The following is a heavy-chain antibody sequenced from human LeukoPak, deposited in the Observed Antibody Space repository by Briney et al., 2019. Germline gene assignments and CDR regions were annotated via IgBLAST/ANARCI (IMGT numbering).Heavy chain of an antibody. CDR2: IRYDGSNK. CDR1: GFTFSSYG. J-gene: IGHJ4*02. V-gene: IGHV3-30*02. Sequence: PGGSLRLSCAASGFTFSSYGMHWVRQAPGKGLEWVAFIRYDGSNKYYADSVKGRFTISRDNSKNTLYLQMNSLRAEDTAVYYCAKDPRGAARPGGSFNDYWGQGTLVTVSS. D-gene: IGHD6-6*01. CDR3: AKDPRGAARPGGSFNDY.